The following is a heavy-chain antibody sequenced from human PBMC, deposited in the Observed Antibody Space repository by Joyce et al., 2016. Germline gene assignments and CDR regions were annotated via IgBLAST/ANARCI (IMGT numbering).Heavy chain of an antibody. V-gene: IGHV5-51*01. CDR1: GYSFTNIG. Sequence: EVQLVQSGAEVKKPGESLKISCKGSGYSFTNIGIGWVRQMPGRGLEWMGISYFGGSSNMFSPAFQGLVNVPADKSVSTAFLQWNSLRATDTAMYYCASATHGTTFLDYWGQGTLVTVSS. CDR2: SYFGGSSN. CDR3: ASATHGTTFLDY. J-gene: IGHJ4*02. D-gene: IGHD1-1*01.